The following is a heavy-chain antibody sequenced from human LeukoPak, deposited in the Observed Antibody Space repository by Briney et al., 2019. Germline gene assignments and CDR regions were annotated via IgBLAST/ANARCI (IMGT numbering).Heavy chain of an antibody. V-gene: IGHV1-46*01. J-gene: IGHJ3*02. Sequence: ASVKVSCKASGYTFTSYYMHWVRQAPGQGLEWMGIINPSGGRTSYAQKFQGRVIITRNTSISTAYMELSSLRSEDTAVYYCASRGYSYGYDAFDIWGQGTMVTVSS. CDR1: GYTFTSYY. CDR2: INPSGGRT. D-gene: IGHD5-18*01. CDR3: ASRGYSYGYDAFDI.